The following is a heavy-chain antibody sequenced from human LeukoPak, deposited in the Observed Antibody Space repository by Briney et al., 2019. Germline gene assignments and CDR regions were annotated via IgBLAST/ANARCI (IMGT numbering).Heavy chain of an antibody. D-gene: IGHD2-2*01. Sequence: PSETLSLTCAVSGYSISNGSYWGWIRQPPGKGLEWIGSIYHSGTTHYSPSLKSRVTMSVDTSKNQLSLKLSSVTAADTAMYYCAREEMPCSSTSCSFYYWGQGTLVTVSS. CDR2: IYHSGTT. V-gene: IGHV4-38-2*02. J-gene: IGHJ4*02. CDR3: AREEMPCSSTSCSFYY. CDR1: GYSISNGSY.